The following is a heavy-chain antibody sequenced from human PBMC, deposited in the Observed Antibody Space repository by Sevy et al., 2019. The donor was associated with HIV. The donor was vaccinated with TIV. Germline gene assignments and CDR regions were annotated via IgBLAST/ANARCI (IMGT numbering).Heavy chain of an antibody. V-gene: IGHV3-23*01. J-gene: IGHJ4*02. CDR3: ARAGPLGDLDHFDR. Sequence: GGSLRLSCAASGFSFSSYAMSWVRQTPGKGLQWVSVISGSGGSTYYADSVKGRFTIFRDNSRNTVYLQMNSLRAEDTAVYYCARAGPLGDLDHFDRWGQGTLVTVSS. D-gene: IGHD2-21*01. CDR2: ISGSGGST. CDR1: GFSFSSYA.